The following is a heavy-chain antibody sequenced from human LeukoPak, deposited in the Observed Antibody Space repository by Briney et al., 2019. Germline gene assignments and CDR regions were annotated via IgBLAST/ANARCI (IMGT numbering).Heavy chain of an antibody. CDR3: AREYKWELRCCYYFDY. CDR1: GGSISSYY. D-gene: IGHD1-26*01. Sequence: PSETLSLTCTVSGGSISSYYWSWIRQPPGKGLEWIGYIYYSGSTNYNPSLKSRVTISVDTSKNQFSLKLSSVTAADTAVYYCAREYKWELRCCYYFDYWGQGTLVTVSS. V-gene: IGHV4-59*01. CDR2: IYYSGST. J-gene: IGHJ4*02.